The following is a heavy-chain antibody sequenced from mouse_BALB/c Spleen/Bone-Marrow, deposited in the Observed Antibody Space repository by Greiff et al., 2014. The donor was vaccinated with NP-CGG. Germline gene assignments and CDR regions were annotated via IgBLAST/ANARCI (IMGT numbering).Heavy chain of an antibody. D-gene: IGHD2-3*01. Sequence: VQRVESGAELMKPGASVKISCKATGYTFSSYWIEWVNQRPGHGLEWIGEILPGSGTTHYNEKFKDKATFTADTSSNAAYMQLSSLTSEDSAVYYCARGGYDTSIFACWGQGTLVTVSA. CDR1: GYTFSSYW. CDR2: ILPGSGTT. V-gene: IGHV1-9*01. CDR3: ARGGYDTSIFAC. J-gene: IGHJ3*01.